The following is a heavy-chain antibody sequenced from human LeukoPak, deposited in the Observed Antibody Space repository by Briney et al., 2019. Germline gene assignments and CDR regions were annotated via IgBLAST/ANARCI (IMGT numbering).Heavy chain of an antibody. CDR3: AISRFGESKTFDY. Sequence: SGGSLRLSCAASGFTFSSYSMNWVRQAPGKGLEWVSSISSSSSYIYYADSVKGRFTISRDNAKNSLYLQMNSPRAEDTAVYYCAISRFGESKTFDYWGQGTLVTVSS. D-gene: IGHD3-10*01. V-gene: IGHV3-21*01. CDR2: ISSSSSYI. J-gene: IGHJ4*02. CDR1: GFTFSSYS.